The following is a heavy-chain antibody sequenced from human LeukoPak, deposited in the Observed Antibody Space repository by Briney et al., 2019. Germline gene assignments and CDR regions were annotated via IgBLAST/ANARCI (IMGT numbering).Heavy chain of an antibody. Sequence: PGESPRLSCIGSGMNNYWMTWVRQAPGKGLESVANINKDGSEKYYLDSVKGRITISRDNIKNSVFLQINSLRAEDTGIYYCATDLNWVSHWGQGTLVTVSS. J-gene: IGHJ4*02. V-gene: IGHV3-7*01. CDR1: GMNNYW. CDR3: ATDLNWVSH. D-gene: IGHD3-16*01. CDR2: INKDGSEK.